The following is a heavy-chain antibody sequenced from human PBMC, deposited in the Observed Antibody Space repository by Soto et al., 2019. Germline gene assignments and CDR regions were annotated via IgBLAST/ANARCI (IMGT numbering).Heavy chain of an antibody. V-gene: IGHV4-39*01. J-gene: IGHJ4*02. CDR1: GGSISSSTYY. Sequence: PSETLSLTCTVSGGSISSSTYYWGWIRQPPGKGLEWIGSIYYSGSTYYNPSLKSRVTISVDTSKNQFSLKLSSVTAADTAVYYCTRTSSDYRYYFDYWGQGTLVTVSS. CDR3: TRTSSDYRYYFDY. D-gene: IGHD4-4*01. CDR2: IYYSGST.